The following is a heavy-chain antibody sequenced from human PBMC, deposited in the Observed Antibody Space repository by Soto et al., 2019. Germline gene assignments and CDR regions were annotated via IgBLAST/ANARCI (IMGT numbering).Heavy chain of an antibody. J-gene: IGHJ4*02. CDR3: ARGPDSSGYYFDFDY. D-gene: IGHD3-22*01. V-gene: IGHV1-18*01. Sequence: ASVKVSCKASGYTFTSYGISWVRQALGQGLEWMGWISAYNGNTNYAQKLQGRVTMTTDTSTSTAYMELRSLRSDDTAVYYCARGPDSSGYYFDFDYWGQGTLVTVS. CDR1: GYTFTSYG. CDR2: ISAYNGNT.